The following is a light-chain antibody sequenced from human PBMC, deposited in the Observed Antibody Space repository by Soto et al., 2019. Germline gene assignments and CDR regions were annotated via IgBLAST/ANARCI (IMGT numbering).Light chain of an antibody. Sequence: DIPMTQSPSSLSASVGDRVTITCRASQTITTYLNWYHQRPGKAPKLLIFAASSLQSGVQSRFSGSGSGTDFTLTISSLQPEDFATYYCQQTYRTPHTFGQGNKLEIK. CDR2: AAS. V-gene: IGKV1-39*01. J-gene: IGKJ2*01. CDR1: QTITTY. CDR3: QQTYRTPHT.